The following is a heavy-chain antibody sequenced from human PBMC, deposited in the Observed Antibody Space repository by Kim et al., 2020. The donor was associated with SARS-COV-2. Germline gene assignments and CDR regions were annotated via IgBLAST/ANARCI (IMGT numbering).Heavy chain of an antibody. J-gene: IGHJ4*02. CDR1: GFTFGDYA. Sequence: GGSLRLSCTASGFTFGDYAMSWFRQAPGKGLEWVGFIRSKAYGGTTEYAASVKGRFTISRDDSKSIAYLQMNSLKTEDTAVYYCTREGRYSSGWYWPGVDYWGQGTLVTVSS. CDR3: TREGRYSSGWYWPGVDY. D-gene: IGHD6-19*01. CDR2: IRSKAYGGTT. V-gene: IGHV3-49*03.